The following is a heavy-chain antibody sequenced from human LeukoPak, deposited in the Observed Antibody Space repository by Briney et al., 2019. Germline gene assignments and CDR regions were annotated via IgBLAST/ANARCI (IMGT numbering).Heavy chain of an antibody. CDR1: GFTLSSYW. D-gene: IGHD3-16*01. J-gene: IGHJ6*02. V-gene: IGHV3-7*04. CDR3: ARSAGEIYHYYGMDV. Sequence: TGGSLRLSCAASGFTLSSYWMTWVRQAPGKGLQWVANINQDGSEMYYVDSVKGRFTISRDNAKNSLYLQMNSLRAEDTAVYYCARSAGEIYHYYGMDVWGQGTTVTVSS. CDR2: INQDGSEM.